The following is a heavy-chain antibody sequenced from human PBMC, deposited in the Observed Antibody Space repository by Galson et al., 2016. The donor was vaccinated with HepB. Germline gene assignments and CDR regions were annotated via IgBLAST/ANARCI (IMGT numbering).Heavy chain of an antibody. CDR2: ISYDGRNK. CDR3: VRGAYYDSSGPWELGY. CDR1: GFTFSSYA. Sequence: SLRLSCAGSGFTFSSYAIHWVRQVPGKGLEWVAVISYDGRNKYSADSVKGRFTISRDNSKDTLYLQMNSLRPEDTAFYYCVRGAYYDSSGPWELGYWGQGTLVIVSS. V-gene: IGHV3-30*04. J-gene: IGHJ4*02. D-gene: IGHD3-22*01.